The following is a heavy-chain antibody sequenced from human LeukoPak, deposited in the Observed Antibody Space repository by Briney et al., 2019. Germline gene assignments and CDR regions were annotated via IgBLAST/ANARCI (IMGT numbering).Heavy chain of an antibody. CDR2: IWYDGSNK. CDR3: ARDPTRIAVAGYFDY. J-gene: IGHJ4*02. CDR1: GFTFSSYG. D-gene: IGHD6-19*01. V-gene: IGHV3-33*01. Sequence: GGSLRLSCAASGFTFSSYGMHWVRQAPGKGLERVAVIWYDGSNKYYADSVKGRFTISRDNSKNTLYLQMNSLRAEDTAVYYCARDPTRIAVAGYFDYWGQGTLVTVSS.